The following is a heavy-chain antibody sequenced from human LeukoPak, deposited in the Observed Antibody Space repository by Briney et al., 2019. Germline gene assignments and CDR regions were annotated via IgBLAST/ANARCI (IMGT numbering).Heavy chain of an antibody. CDR2: IIPIFGTA. J-gene: IGHJ4*02. D-gene: IGHD6-13*01. V-gene: IGHV1-69*01. Sequence: SVKVSCKASGGTFSSYAISWVRQAPGQGLEWMGGIIPIFGTANYAQKFQGRVTITADESTSTAYMELSSLRSEDTAVYYCARGPISSSSWWGYYFDYWGQGTLVTVSS. CDR3: ARGPISSSSWWGYYFDY. CDR1: GGTFSSYA.